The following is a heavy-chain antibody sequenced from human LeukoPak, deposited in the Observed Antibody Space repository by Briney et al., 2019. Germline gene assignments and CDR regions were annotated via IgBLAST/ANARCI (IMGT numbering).Heavy chain of an antibody. V-gene: IGHV4-4*07. CDR1: GGSISSYY. D-gene: IGHD6-13*01. CDR3: ARALYSSSSEGVSEDYYMDV. Sequence: PSETLSLTCTVSGGSISSYYWSWIRQPAGKGLEWIGRIYTSGSTNYNPSLKSRVTMSVDTSKNQFSLKLSSVTAADTAVYYCARALYSSSSEGVSEDYYMDVWGKGTTVTVSS. CDR2: IYTSGST. J-gene: IGHJ6*03.